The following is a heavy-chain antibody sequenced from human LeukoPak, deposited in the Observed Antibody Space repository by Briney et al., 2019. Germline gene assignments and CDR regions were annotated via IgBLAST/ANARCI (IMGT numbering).Heavy chain of an antibody. V-gene: IGHV3-21*01. D-gene: IGHD2-2*01. J-gene: IGHJ6*03. Sequence: PGGSLRLSCAASGFTFSSYAMHWVRQAPGKGLGWVSSISSSSSYMYYADSVKGRFTISRDNAKNSLYLQMNSLRAEDTAVYYCASLQLDGGYYYYYYMDVWGKGTTVTVSS. CDR2: ISSSSSYM. CDR1: GFTFSSYA. CDR3: ASLQLDGGYYYYYYMDV.